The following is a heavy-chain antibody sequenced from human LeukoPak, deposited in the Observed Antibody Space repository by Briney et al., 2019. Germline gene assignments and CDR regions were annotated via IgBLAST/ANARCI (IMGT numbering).Heavy chain of an antibody. Sequence: ASVKVSCKASRGTFSSYAISWVRQAPGQGLEWMGRIIPILGIANYAQKFQGRVTITADKSTSTAYMELSSLRSEDTAVYYCATYCGGDCYSYWGQGTLVTVSS. CDR2: IIPILGIA. D-gene: IGHD2-21*02. CDR1: RGTFSSYA. CDR3: ATYCGGDCYSY. V-gene: IGHV1-69*04. J-gene: IGHJ4*02.